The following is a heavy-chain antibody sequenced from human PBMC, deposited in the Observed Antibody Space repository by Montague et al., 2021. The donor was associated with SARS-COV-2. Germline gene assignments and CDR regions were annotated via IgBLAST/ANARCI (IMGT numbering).Heavy chain of an antibody. Sequence: SETLSLTCTVSGGSINNCYWCWVRQSPGKGLERIGFICYSVSVTTSYNPSLKSRVSISVDTSENQFSLKLTSVTAADTAVYYCARRGGGGVFARYTYWCFDVWGQGTLVTVSS. D-gene: IGHD2-21*01. CDR1: GGSINNCY. CDR3: ARRGGGGVFARYTYWCFDV. CDR2: ICYSVSVTT. J-gene: IGHJ2*01. V-gene: IGHV4-59*12.